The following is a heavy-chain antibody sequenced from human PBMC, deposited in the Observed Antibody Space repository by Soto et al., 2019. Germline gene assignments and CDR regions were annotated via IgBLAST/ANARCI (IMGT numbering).Heavy chain of an antibody. CDR2: NNPATGAA. CDR3: ARGGGVGVAGSAAFDM. Sequence: QLHLVQSGAVVKKPGASVTVSCSASGYPVTAYYMHWVRQAPGRGLEWMGGNNPATGAAKYTQTFQGRVPLTRVTSTSTVFMELSGLTSEDTAVFYCARGGGVGVAGSAAFDMWGQGTLVTVSS. V-gene: IGHV1-2*02. CDR1: GYPVTAYY. D-gene: IGHD3-3*01. J-gene: IGHJ3*02.